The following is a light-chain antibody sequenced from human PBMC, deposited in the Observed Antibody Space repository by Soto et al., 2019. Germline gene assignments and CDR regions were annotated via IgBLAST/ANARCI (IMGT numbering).Light chain of an antibody. J-gene: IGKJ1*01. Sequence: DVVMTQSPLSLPVTPGQPASISCRSSQSLRYRDGNTYLNWFQQRPGQSPRRLIYTVSNRDSGVPDRFSGSGSDTDFTLRISRVEAEDAGVYYFMQGTHWPWTFGQGTKVEIK. CDR3: MQGTHWPWT. CDR2: TVS. CDR1: QSLRYRDGNTY. V-gene: IGKV2-30*01.